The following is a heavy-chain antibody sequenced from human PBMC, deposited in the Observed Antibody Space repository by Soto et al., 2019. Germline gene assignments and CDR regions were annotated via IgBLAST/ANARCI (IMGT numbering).Heavy chain of an antibody. D-gene: IGHD5-18*01. CDR2: IYLAGKT. J-gene: IGHJ4*02. CDR1: GFTVSSQH. Sequence: VQLVESGGGLIQPGGSLTLSCAASGFTVSSQHMTWVRQAPGRGPEWVSTIYLAGKTFYADSVRGRFTISRDTSKNMLYLKMNSLRAEDRAVYYCATGVDTAKSGYWGQGTLVIVSS. V-gene: IGHV3-53*01. CDR3: ATGVDTAKSGY.